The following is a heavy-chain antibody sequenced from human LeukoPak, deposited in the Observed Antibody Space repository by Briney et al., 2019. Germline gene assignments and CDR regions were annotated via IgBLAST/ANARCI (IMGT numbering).Heavy chain of an antibody. CDR2: IIPILGIA. Sequence: GASVKVSCKASGGTFSSYAISWVRQAPGQGLEWMGRIIPILGIANYAQKLQGRVTMTTDTSTSTAYMELRSLRSDDTAVYYCARGNEIAAAGTGDYWGQGTLVTVSS. CDR3: ARGNEIAAAGTGDY. V-gene: IGHV1-69*04. J-gene: IGHJ4*02. CDR1: GGTFSSYA. D-gene: IGHD6-13*01.